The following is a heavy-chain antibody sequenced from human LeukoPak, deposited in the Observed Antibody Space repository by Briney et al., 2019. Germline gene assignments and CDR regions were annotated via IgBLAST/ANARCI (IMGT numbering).Heavy chain of an antibody. V-gene: IGHV3-21*01. D-gene: IGHD3-10*01. CDR1: GFTFSNYR. CDR2: ISSSSSYI. CDR3: ARDLSGTGTYWFDP. Sequence: PGGSLRLSCAPSGFTFSNYRMNWVPQSPGKGLEWVTSISSSSSYIYYAYSVKGRFTVSRANTKNLLSLQMNSLRAEDTVVYCCARDLSGTGTYWFDPWGQGTLVTVSS. J-gene: IGHJ5*02.